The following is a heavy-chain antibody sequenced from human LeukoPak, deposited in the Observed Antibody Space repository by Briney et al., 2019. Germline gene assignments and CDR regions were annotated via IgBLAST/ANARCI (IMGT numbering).Heavy chain of an antibody. Sequence: GGSLRLSCAASGFTFSSYWMHWVRQPPGKGLEWVAVISYDGSNEHYVDSVKGRFTISRDNSKNTLYVQMNSLRAEDTAVYYCARSGDTNRNWFDPWGQGTLVTVSS. CDR3: ARSGDTNRNWFDP. V-gene: IGHV3-30*03. CDR1: GFTFSSYW. CDR2: ISYDGSNE. J-gene: IGHJ5*02. D-gene: IGHD1-14*01.